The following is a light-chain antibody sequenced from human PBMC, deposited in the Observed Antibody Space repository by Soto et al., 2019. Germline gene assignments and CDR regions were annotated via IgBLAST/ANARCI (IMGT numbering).Light chain of an antibody. Sequence: QLVLTQSPSASASLGASVKLTCTLSSGHTTYSIAWHQQQPEKGPRYLMKLNSDGSHSKGDGIPDRFSGSSSGAARYLTISTLQSEDEADYYCQTWNTGIVVFGGGTKVTVL. V-gene: IGLV4-69*01. CDR2: LNSDGSH. J-gene: IGLJ2*01. CDR3: QTWNTGIVV. CDR1: SGHTTYS.